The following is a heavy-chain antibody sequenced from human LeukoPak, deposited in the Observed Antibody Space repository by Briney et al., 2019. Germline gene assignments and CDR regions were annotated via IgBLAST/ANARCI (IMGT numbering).Heavy chain of an antibody. V-gene: IGHV3-23*01. CDR2: ISGSGGST. CDR1: GFTFSSYA. J-gene: IGHJ5*02. CDR3: AKLVPSDDFWSGYFGWFAP. D-gene: IGHD3-3*01. Sequence: PGGSLRLSCAASGFTFSSYAMSWVRQAPGKGLKWVSAISGSGGSTYYADSVKGRFTISRDNSKNTLYLQMNSLRAEDTAVYYCAKLVPSDDFWSGYFGWFAPWGQGTLVTVSS.